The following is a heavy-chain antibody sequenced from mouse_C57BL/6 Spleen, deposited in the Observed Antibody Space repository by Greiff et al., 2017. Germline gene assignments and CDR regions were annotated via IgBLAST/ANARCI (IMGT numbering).Heavy chain of an antibody. CDR1: GYTFTDYY. J-gene: IGHJ4*01. V-gene: IGHV1-77*01. CDR3: ARSPRYGSSLCYAMDY. D-gene: IGHD1-1*01. Sequence: VQLQQSGAELVKPGASVKISCKASGYTFTDYYINWVKQRPGQGLEWIGKIGPGSGSTYYNEKFKGKATLTADKSSSTAYMQLSSLTSEDSAVYFCARSPRYGSSLCYAMDYWGQGTSVTVSS. CDR2: IGPGSGST.